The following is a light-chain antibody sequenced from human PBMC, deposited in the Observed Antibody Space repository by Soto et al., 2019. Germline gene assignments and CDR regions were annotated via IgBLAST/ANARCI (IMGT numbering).Light chain of an antibody. V-gene: IGKV1-39*01. CDR3: QQSFSTLYN. J-gene: IGKJ2*01. CDR1: QNIRTY. Sequence: DLQMTQSPSSLSAYVGDRVTITCRESQNIRTYLNWYQQKPGEAPNLLVSHTSSLQTGVPSRFSASGSGTDFTLTISGLQTEDFETDYCQQSFSTLYNCGQGTKVEI. CDR2: HTS.